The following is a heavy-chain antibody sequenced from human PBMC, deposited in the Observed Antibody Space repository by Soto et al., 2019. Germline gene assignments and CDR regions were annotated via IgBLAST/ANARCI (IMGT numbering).Heavy chain of an antibody. CDR3: AGDPDSHYNDSHASSYP. J-gene: IGHJ5*02. CDR1: GGTFSTYT. D-gene: IGHD3-22*01. Sequence: QVQLVQSGAEVKKPGSSVKVSCKASGGTFSTYTITWVRQAPGRGLEWMGRIIPIIGIINYAQKFQGRVTITEDKFTGTAYMELTRLRSDDTAVYYCAGDPDSHYNDSHASSYPWGQGTLVTVSS. V-gene: IGHV1-69*08. CDR2: IIPIIGII.